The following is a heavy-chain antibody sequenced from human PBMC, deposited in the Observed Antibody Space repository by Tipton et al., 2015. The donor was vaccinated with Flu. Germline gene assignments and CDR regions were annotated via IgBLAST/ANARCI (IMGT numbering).Heavy chain of an antibody. J-gene: IGHJ6*02. V-gene: IGHV4-34*01. CDR1: GGSFSDYY. CDR3: VRGKVFGMVPWHPQYNYQLDV. D-gene: IGHD3-3*01. CDR2: IHHSGIS. Sequence: TLSLTCAVSGGSFSDYYWSWVRQTPGKGLQWLGEIHHSGISNYNPSLNGRLTLSVDTSMNQFSLTLTSVAAADTAIYYCVRGKVFGMVPWHPQYNYQLDVWGQGTTVTFSS.